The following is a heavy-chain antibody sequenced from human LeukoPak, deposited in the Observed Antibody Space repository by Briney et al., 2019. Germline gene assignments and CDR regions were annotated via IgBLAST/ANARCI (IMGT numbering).Heavy chain of an antibody. J-gene: IGHJ4*02. CDR1: GFTFSSYG. D-gene: IGHD3-22*01. CDR3: AKDRGVESDSSYYYLGNHFDY. V-gene: IGHV3-30*18. CDR2: ISFDGSNK. Sequence: GGSLRLSCAASGFTFSSYGMHWVRQAPGKGLEWVAIISFDGSNKYHAVSVKGRFTIPRDNSKNTLSLQMNSLRADDTAVYYCAKDRGVESDSSYYYLGNHFDYWGQGTLVTVSS.